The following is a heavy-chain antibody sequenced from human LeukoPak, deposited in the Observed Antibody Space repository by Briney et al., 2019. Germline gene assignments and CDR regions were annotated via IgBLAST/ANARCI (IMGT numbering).Heavy chain of an antibody. V-gene: IGHV3-7*01. CDR3: ARDRGWYHADS. CDR2: INEDGSWK. CDR1: GFTFSSSW. Sequence: PGGSLRLSCAASGFTFSSSWMGWARQAPGKGLEWVANINEDGSWKHYAVSVQGRFTISRDDAKNSLYLQMNSLRAEDTAVYYCARDRGWYHADSWGQGTLVTVSS. D-gene: IGHD6-19*01. J-gene: IGHJ4*02.